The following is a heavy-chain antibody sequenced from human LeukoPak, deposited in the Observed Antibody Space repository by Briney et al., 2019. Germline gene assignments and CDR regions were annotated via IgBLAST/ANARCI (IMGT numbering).Heavy chain of an antibody. D-gene: IGHD6-19*01. Sequence: GGSLRLSCTASGFIFSSFWMAWVRQAPGKGLEWVSYISSSGSTIYYADSVKGRFTISRDNAKNSLYLQMNSLRAEDTAVYYCARGKSGSSGWYRGGYNWFDPWGQGTLVTVSS. CDR3: ARGKSGSSGWYRGGYNWFDP. V-gene: IGHV3-48*04. J-gene: IGHJ5*02. CDR1: GFIFSSFW. CDR2: ISSSGSTI.